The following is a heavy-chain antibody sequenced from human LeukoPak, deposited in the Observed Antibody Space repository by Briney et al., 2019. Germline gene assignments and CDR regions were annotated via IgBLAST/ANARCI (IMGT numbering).Heavy chain of an antibody. J-gene: IGHJ4*02. V-gene: IGHV3-30*03. CDR1: GFIFSSYG. CDR3: ARSGSYWGPFDY. Sequence: GGSLRLSCAASGFIFSSYGMYWVRQAPGKGLEWVAFVSYDGDNEHYTDSVKGRFTISRDNSKNTLYLQVNSLRAEDTAVYYCARSGSYWGPFDYWGQGNLVTVSS. D-gene: IGHD1-26*01. CDR2: VSYDGDNE.